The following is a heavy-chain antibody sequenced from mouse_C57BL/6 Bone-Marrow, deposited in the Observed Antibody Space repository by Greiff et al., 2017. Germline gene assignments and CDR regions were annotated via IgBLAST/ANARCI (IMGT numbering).Heavy chain of an antibody. CDR1: GFNFKDDY. J-gene: IGHJ1*03. CDR2: IDPENGDT. Sequence: EVQLQQSGAELVRPGASVKLSCTAAGFNFKDDYMHWVKQRPEQGLEWIGWIDPENGDTEYDSKFQGKATITADTSYNTAYLQRSSLTSEDTAVYYCTIYYGSNWYFVVWGTGTTVTVSS. CDR3: TIYYGSNWYFVV. V-gene: IGHV14-4*01. D-gene: IGHD1-1*01.